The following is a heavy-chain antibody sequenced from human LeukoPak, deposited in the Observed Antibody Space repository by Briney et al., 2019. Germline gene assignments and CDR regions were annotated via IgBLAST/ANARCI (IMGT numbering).Heavy chain of an antibody. CDR3: AGPMESGSFSTFDY. CDR2: IYCSGST. J-gene: IGHJ4*02. Sequence: PSQTLSLTCTVSGGSISSSSYYWGWIGQPPGKGLEWIGSIYCSGSTYDNPPLKSRVTIPVDTYKNPFSLKLRSVTAADTAVYYCAGPMESGSFSTFDYWGQGTLVTVSS. D-gene: IGHD1-26*01. V-gene: IGHV4-39*07. CDR1: GGSISSSSYY.